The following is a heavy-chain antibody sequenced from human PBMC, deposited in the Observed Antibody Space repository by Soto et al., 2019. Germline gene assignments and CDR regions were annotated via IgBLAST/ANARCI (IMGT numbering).Heavy chain of an antibody. CDR2: IWYDGSNK. Sequence: GGSLRLSCAASGFTFSSYGMHWVRQAPGKGLEWVAVIWYDGSNKYYVDSVKGRFTISRDNSKNTLYLQMNSLRAEDTAVYYCARDRTAAAGTLDPWGQGTLVTVSS. CDR1: GFTFSSYG. V-gene: IGHV3-33*01. CDR3: ARDRTAAAGTLDP. D-gene: IGHD6-13*01. J-gene: IGHJ5*02.